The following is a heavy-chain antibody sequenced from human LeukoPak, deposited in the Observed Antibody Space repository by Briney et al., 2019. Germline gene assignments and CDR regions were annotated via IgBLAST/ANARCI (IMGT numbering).Heavy chain of an antibody. CDR2: IYYSGST. CDR3: ARQPDYGDYGRADYFDY. D-gene: IGHD4-17*01. CDR1: GGSISSSSYY. Sequence: PSETLSLTCTVSGGSISSSSYYWGWIRQPPGTGLEWIGSIYYSGSTYYNPSLKSRVTISVDTSKNQFSLKLSSVTAADTAVCYCARQPDYGDYGRADYFDYWGQGTLVTVSS. J-gene: IGHJ4*02. V-gene: IGHV4-39*01.